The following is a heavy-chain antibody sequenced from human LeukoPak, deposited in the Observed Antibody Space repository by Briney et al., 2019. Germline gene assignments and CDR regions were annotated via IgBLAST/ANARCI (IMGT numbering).Heavy chain of an antibody. CDR2: INSDGSIT. CDR1: GFTFTTYW. Sequence: GGSLGLSCAASGFTFTTYWMHWVRQAPGKGLVWVSHINSDGSITSYADSVKGRFTISRDNAKNTLYLQMNSLRAEDTAVYYCARDAVDTANAVWGQGTTVTVSS. J-gene: IGHJ6*02. V-gene: IGHV3-74*01. D-gene: IGHD5-18*01. CDR3: ARDAVDTANAV.